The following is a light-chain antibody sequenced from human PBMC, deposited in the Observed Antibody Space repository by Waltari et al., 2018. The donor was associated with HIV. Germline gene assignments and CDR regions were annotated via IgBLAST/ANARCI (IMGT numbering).Light chain of an antibody. Sequence: EIVMTQSPATLSVSPGERATLSCRASQSVSSNLAWYQQKPGQAPRLLIYGASTRATGIPARFSGSGSGTDFTLTINRLKPEDFAVYHCQQYATTPPTFGGGTKLEIK. V-gene: IGKV3-15*01. J-gene: IGKJ4*01. CDR2: GAS. CDR1: QSVSSN. CDR3: QQYATTPPT.